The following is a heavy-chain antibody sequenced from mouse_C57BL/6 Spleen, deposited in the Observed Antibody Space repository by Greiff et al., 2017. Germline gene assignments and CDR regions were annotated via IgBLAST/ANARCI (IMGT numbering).Heavy chain of an antibody. CDR1: GFTFSDYG. Sequence: EVKLVESGGGLVKPGGSLKLSCAASGFTFSDYGMHWVRQAPEKGLEWVAYISSGSSTIYDADTVKGRFTISRDNAKNTLFLQMTSLRSEDTAMYYCARDYYGSSHFDYWGQGTTLTVSS. V-gene: IGHV5-17*01. D-gene: IGHD1-1*01. CDR2: ISSGSSTI. J-gene: IGHJ2*01. CDR3: ARDYYGSSHFDY.